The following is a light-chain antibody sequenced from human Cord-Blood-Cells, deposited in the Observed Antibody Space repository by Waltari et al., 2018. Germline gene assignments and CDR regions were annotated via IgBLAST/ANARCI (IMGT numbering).Light chain of an antibody. CDR1: QSISSY. J-gene: IGKJ4*01. CDR2: AAS. Sequence: PSSLSASVGDRVTITCRASQSISSYLNWYQQKPGKAPKLLIYAASSLQSGVPSRFSGSGSGTDFTLTISSLQPEDFATYYCQQSYSTPTFGGGTKVEIK. CDR3: QQSYSTPT. V-gene: IGKV1-39*01.